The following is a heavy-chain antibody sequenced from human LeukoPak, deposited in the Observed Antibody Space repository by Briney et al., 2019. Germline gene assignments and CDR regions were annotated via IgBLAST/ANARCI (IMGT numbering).Heavy chain of an antibody. CDR1: GFTFSSYA. D-gene: IGHD1-26*01. CDR2: ISGSGGST. CDR3: AKKWGVYSTYYYYMDV. Sequence: GGSLRLSCAASGFTFSSYAMSWVRQAPGKGLEWVSAISGSGGSTYYADSVKGRFTISRDNSKNTLYLQMNSLRAEDTAVYYCAKKWGVYSTYYYYMDVWGKGTTVTVSS. V-gene: IGHV3-23*01. J-gene: IGHJ6*03.